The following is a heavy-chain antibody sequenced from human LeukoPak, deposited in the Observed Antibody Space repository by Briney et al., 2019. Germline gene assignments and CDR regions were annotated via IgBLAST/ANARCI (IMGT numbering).Heavy chain of an antibody. CDR1: GGSISSYY. CDR2: IYYSGST. V-gene: IGHV4-59*08. J-gene: IGHJ4*02. D-gene: IGHD3-10*01. Sequence: SETLSLTCTVSGGSISSYYWSWIRQPPGKGLEWIGYIYYSGSTNYNPSLKSRVTISVDTSKNQFSLKLSSVTAADTAVYYCASNNYGSGSQDSWGQGTLVTVSS. CDR3: ASNNYGSGSQDS.